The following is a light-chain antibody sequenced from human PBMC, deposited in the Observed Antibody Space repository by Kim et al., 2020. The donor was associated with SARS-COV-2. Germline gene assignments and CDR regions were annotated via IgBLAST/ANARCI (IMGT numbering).Light chain of an antibody. Sequence: QSVVTQPPSASGSPGQSVTISCTGTSSDVGGYNYVSWYQQHPGKAPKLMIYEVSKRPSGVPDRFSGSKSGNTASLTVSGLQAEDEADYYCSSYAGKVFGTGTKVTVL. CDR2: EVS. CDR1: SSDVGGYNY. J-gene: IGLJ1*01. CDR3: SSYAGKV. V-gene: IGLV2-8*01.